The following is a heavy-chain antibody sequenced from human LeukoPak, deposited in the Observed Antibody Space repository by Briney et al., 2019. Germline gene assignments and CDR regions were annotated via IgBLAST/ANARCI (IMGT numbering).Heavy chain of an antibody. CDR1: GFTVSSNS. J-gene: IGHJ6*03. CDR2: IYSDNT. V-gene: IGHV3-66*03. CDR3: AKEISGYDFWSGSGYYYYMDV. Sequence: GGSLRLSCTVSGFTVSSNSMSWVRQAPGKGLEWVSFIYSDNTHYSDSVKGRFTISRDNSKNTLYLQMNSLRAEDTAVYYCAKEISGYDFWSGSGYYYYMDVWGKGTTVTVSS. D-gene: IGHD3-3*01.